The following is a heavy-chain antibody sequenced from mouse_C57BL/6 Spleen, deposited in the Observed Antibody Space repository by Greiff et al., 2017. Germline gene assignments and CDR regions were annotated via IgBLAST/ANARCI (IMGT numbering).Heavy chain of an antibody. V-gene: IGHV10-1*01. Sequence: EVHLVESGGGLVQPKGSLKLSCAASGFSFNTYAMNWVRQAPGKGLEWVARIRSKSNNYATYYADSVKDRFTISRDDSESMLYLQMNNVKTEDTAMYYWVRHTGPGDYAMDDWGQGTSVTVSS. CDR2: IRSKSNNYAT. CDR1: GFSFNTYA. J-gene: IGHJ4*01. CDR3: VRHTGPGDYAMDD.